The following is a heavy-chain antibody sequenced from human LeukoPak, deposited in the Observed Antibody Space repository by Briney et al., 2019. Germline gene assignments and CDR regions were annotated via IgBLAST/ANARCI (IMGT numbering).Heavy chain of an antibody. Sequence: GGSLRLSCAASRFTFSSYSMNWVRQAPGKGLEWVSYISSSGSTIYYADSVKGRFTISRDNAKNSLYLQMNSLRAEDTAVYYCARADTYYDFWSGYHEGFDPWGQGTLVTVSS. D-gene: IGHD3-3*01. CDR3: ARADTYYDFWSGYHEGFDP. CDR1: RFTFSSYS. J-gene: IGHJ5*02. CDR2: ISSSGSTI. V-gene: IGHV3-48*04.